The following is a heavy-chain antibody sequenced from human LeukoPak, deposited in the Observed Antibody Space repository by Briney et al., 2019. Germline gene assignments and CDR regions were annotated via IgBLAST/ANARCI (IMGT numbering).Heavy chain of an antibody. CDR2: ISAYNGNT. CDR1: GYTFTSYG. Sequence: ASVKVSCKASGYTFTSYGINWVRQAPGQGLEWMGWISAYNGNTNYAQKLQGRVTMTTDTSTSTAYMELRSLRSDDTAVYYCARRAPTVVTQQGYYYYMDVWGKGTTVTISS. V-gene: IGHV1-18*01. CDR3: ARRAPTVVTQQGYYYYMDV. J-gene: IGHJ6*03. D-gene: IGHD4-23*01.